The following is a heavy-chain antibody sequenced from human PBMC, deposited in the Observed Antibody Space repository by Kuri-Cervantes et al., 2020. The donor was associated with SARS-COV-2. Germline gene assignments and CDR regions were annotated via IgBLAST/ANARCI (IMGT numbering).Heavy chain of an antibody. CDR2: IYYSGST. CDR1: GGSISSSSYY. Sequence: SETLSLTCTVSGGSISSSSYYWSWTRQPPGKGLEWIGYIYYSGSTYYNPSLKSRVTISVDTSKNQFSLKLSSVTAADTAVYYCAREGGSRYYFDYWGQGTLVTVSS. V-gene: IGHV4-30-4*08. CDR3: AREGGSRYYFDY. J-gene: IGHJ4*02. D-gene: IGHD1-14*01.